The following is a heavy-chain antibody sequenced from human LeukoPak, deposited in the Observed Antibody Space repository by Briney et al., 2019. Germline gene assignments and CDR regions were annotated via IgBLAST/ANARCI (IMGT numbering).Heavy chain of an antibody. D-gene: IGHD2-15*01. J-gene: IGHJ4*02. CDR3: TRGYYRVDF. Sequence: GGSLRLSCATSGFSFSSFWMSWVRQAPGKGLEWVANIKKDGSEKYYVDSVKGRFTISRENAKNSLYLQMNSLRAEDTAVYYCTRGYYRVDFWGQGTLVTVSS. V-gene: IGHV3-7*04. CDR2: IKKDGSEK. CDR1: GFSFSSFW.